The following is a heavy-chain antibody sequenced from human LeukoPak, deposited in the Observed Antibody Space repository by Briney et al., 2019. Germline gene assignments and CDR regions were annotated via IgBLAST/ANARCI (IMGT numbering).Heavy chain of an antibody. CDR2: IYYSGST. V-gene: IGHV4-39*07. CDR3: ARGDGVMTPGYYYYYMDV. J-gene: IGHJ6*03. CDR1: GGSISSSSYY. D-gene: IGHD2-21*02. Sequence: SETLSLTCTVSGGSISSSSYYWGWLRQPPGKGLEWIGGIYYSGSTYYNPSLKTRATISVDTSKYQFSLKVSSVTAAGTAVDYCARGDGVMTPGYYYYYMDVWGKGTTVTVSS.